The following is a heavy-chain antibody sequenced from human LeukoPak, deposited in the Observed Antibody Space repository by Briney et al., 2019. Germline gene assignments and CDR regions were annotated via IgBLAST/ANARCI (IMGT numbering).Heavy chain of an antibody. CDR1: GGSFSGYY. V-gene: IGHV4-34*01. D-gene: IGHD2-2*01. CDR2: INHSGST. CDR3: ARVWQDIVVVPAARPDYYYGMDV. Sequence: SETLSLTCAVYGGSFSGYYWSWIRQPPGKGLEWIGEINHSGSTNYNPSLKSRVTISVDTSKNQFSLKLSSVTAADTAVYYCARVWQDIVVVPAARPDYYYGMDVWGQGTTVTVSS. J-gene: IGHJ6*02.